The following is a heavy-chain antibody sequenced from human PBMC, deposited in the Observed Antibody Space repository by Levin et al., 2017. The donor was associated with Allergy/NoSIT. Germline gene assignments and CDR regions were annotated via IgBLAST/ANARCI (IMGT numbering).Heavy chain of an antibody. Sequence: GESLKISCAASGFTFSSYWIHWVRQAPGKGLVWVSRISTDGGRTDYADSVKGRFTISRDNAKTTLSLQMSSLRADDTAGKYCARALYEHGQCRNYAMGVWGQGTTVTVSS. CDR3: ARALYEHGQCRNYAMGV. V-gene: IGHV3-74*01. D-gene: IGHD5/OR15-5a*01. CDR1: GFTFSSYW. J-gene: IGHJ6*02. CDR2: ISTDGGRT.